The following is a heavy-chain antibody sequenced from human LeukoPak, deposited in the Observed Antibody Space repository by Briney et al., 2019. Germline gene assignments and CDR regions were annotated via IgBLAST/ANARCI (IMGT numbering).Heavy chain of an antibody. CDR1: GFTFSSYG. V-gene: IGHV3-33*01. CDR3: ARDTVTDPSWMGY. D-gene: IGHD6-13*01. CDR2: IWYGGSNK. J-gene: IGHJ4*02. Sequence: GGSLRLSCAASGFTFSSYGVHRVRQAPGKGLEWVADIWYGGSNKYYADSVKGRFTISRDNSENTLYLQMTSLRPEATALYYGARDTVTDPSWMGYWGQGTLVTVSS.